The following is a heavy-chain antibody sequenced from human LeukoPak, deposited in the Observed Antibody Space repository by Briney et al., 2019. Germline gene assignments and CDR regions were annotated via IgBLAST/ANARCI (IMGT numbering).Heavy chain of an antibody. D-gene: IGHD1-14*01. V-gene: IGHV4-61*10. Sequence: SETLSLTCIVSGASISSGNYYWTWIRQPAGKGLEWIGYIYYSGSTNYNPSLKSRVTISVDTSKNQFSLKLSSVTAADTAVYYCARNLNCDYWGQGTLVTVSS. J-gene: IGHJ4*02. CDR2: IYYSGST. CDR3: ARNLNCDY. CDR1: GASISSGNYY.